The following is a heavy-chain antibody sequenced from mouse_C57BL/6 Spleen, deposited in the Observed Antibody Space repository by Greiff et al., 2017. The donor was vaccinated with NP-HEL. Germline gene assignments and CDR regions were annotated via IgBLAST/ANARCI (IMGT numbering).Heavy chain of an antibody. V-gene: IGHV2-5*01. CDR3: AKKSPYDYEAMDY. CDR1: GFSLTSYG. Sequence: VQLQQSGPGLVQPSQSLSITCTVSGFSLTSYGVHWVRQSPGKGLEWLGVIWRGGSTDYNAAFMSRLSITKDNSKSQVFFKMNSLQADDTAIYYCAKKSPYDYEAMDYWGQGTSVTVSS. J-gene: IGHJ4*01. D-gene: IGHD6-5*01. CDR2: IWRGGST.